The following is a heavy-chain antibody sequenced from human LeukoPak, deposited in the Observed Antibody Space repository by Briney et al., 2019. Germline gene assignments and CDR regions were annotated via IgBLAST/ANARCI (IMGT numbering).Heavy chain of an antibody. V-gene: IGHV3-23*01. CDR3: AKYPYYDILTGYYFDY. Sequence: GGSLRLSCAASGFTFSSYAMSWVRQAPGKGLEWVSAISGSGGSTYYADSVKGRFPISRDNSKNTLYLQMSSLRAEDTAVYYCAKYPYYDILTGYYFDYWGQGTLVTVSS. D-gene: IGHD3-9*01. J-gene: IGHJ4*02. CDR1: GFTFSSYA. CDR2: ISGSGGST.